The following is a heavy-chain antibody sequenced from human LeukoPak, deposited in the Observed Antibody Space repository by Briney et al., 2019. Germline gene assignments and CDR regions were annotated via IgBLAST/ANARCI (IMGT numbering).Heavy chain of an antibody. Sequence: SQTLSLTCTVSGGSISSGGYSWSWIRQHPGKGLVWIGYIYYSGSTYYNPSLKNRVTISVDTSKNQFSLKLSSVTAADTAVYYCARDQKQQLVIDYWGQGTLVTVSS. V-gene: IGHV4-31*03. J-gene: IGHJ4*02. D-gene: IGHD6-13*01. CDR1: GGSISSGGYS. CDR2: IYYSGST. CDR3: ARDQKQQLVIDY.